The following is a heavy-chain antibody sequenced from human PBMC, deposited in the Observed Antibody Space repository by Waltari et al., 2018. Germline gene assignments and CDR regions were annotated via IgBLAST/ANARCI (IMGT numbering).Heavy chain of an antibody. CDR3: ARRGYSGYDYGFDP. V-gene: IGHV4-61*09. CDR2: IYTSGGA. D-gene: IGHD5-12*01. J-gene: IGHJ5*02. CDR1: GGSISRGTSY. Sequence: QVQLQESGPGLVKPSQTLSLTCPVPGGSISRGTSYWSWIRQPAGKGLEWIGYIYTSGGANYGRSLKSRVTISVDTSKNQFSLKLSSVTAADTAVYYCARRGYSGYDYGFDPWGQGTLVTVSS.